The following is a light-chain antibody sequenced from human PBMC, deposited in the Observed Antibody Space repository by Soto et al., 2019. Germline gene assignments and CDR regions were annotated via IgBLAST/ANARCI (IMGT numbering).Light chain of an antibody. Sequence: QSVLTQPTSVSGSPGQSGTISSTGNHNDICTYYYVSLYQQHPGRAPRLLIHGVTTRPSGISDRFSASKSGLTASLTISGLQPEDEADYYCSSFTSNRIYVFGPGTKVTVL. CDR3: SSFTSNRIYV. J-gene: IGLJ1*01. V-gene: IGLV2-14*03. CDR2: GVT. CDR1: HNDICTYYY.